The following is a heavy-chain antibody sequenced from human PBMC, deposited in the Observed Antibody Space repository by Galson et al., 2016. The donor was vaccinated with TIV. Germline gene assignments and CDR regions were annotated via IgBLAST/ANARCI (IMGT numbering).Heavy chain of an antibody. D-gene: IGHD5-18*01. CDR2: IIPMFKIA. CDR3: ARARGYNFENAFHI. V-gene: IGHV1-69*13. CDR1: GGTFSSDA. J-gene: IGHJ3*02. Sequence: SVKVSCKASGGTFSSDAISWVRQAPGQGLEWMGGIIPMFKIADYAQKSQGRVTISADEFPSAAYMELSSLRFEDTAVYYCARARGYNFENAFHIWGQGTMVTVSS.